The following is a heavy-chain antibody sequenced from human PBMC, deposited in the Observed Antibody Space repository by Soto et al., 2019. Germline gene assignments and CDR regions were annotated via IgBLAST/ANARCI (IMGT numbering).Heavy chain of an antibody. CDR1: GFTFSSYA. D-gene: IGHD4-17*01. Sequence: LRLSCAASGFTFSSYAMSWVRQAPGKGLEWVSAISGSGGSTYYADSVKGRFTISRDNSKNTLYLQMNSLRAEDTAVYYCAKDRYGDYFYFDYWGQGTLVTVSS. V-gene: IGHV3-23*01. J-gene: IGHJ4*02. CDR2: ISGSGGST. CDR3: AKDRYGDYFYFDY.